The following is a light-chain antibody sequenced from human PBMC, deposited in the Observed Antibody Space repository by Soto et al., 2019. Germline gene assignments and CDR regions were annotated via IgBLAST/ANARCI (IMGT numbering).Light chain of an antibody. J-gene: IGKJ5*01. CDR3: QQYGSSPSIT. CDR2: GAS. CDR1: QSVSSSY. V-gene: IGKV3-20*01. Sequence: EIVLTQSPGTLSLSPGERATLSCRASQSVSSSYLAWYQQKPGQAPRLLIYGASSRATGIPDRFSGSGSGTYFTLTISRLEPEDFAVYYCQQYGSSPSITFVQGTRLEIK.